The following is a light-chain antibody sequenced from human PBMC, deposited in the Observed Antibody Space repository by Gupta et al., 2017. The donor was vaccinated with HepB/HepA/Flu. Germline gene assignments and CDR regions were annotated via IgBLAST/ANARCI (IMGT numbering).Light chain of an antibody. CDR1: SSNIGNDN. CDR2: KNY. J-gene: IGLJ1*01. V-gene: IGLV1-47*01. Sequence: QFVLIQPPSASGTPGQRVTISCSGSSSNIGNDNVYWYQQLPETAPKLLIYKNYQRPSGVSDRFSGSKSGTSASLAISGLRSEDEADYYCVGWDGSLSGYVSGTGTKVTVL. CDR3: VGWDGSLSGYV.